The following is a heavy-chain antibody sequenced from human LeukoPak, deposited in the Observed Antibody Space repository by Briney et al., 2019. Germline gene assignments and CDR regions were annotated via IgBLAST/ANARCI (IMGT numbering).Heavy chain of an antibody. J-gene: IGHJ4*02. V-gene: IGHV3-7*01. CDR3: ARVGGSYIIDY. Sequence: QSGGSLRLSCAASGFTFSTYWMSWVRQAPGKGLEWVANIKRDGSERYYVDSVKGRFTISRDNAKNSLYLQMNSLRAGDTAVYYCARVGGSYIIDYWGQGTLVTVSS. CDR1: GFTFSTYW. D-gene: IGHD1-26*01. CDR2: IKRDGSER.